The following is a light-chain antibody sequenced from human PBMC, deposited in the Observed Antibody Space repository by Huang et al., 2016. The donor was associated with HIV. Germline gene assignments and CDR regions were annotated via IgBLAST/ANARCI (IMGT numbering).Light chain of an antibody. Sequence: AIQLTQSPSSLSASVGDRVTITCRASQGISSALAWFQQKPGKPPKRLIYDASSVESGVPARFSGSGSGTDFTLTISSLQPEDFATYYCQQFSNYPPTFGQGTKLEIK. CDR2: DAS. CDR3: QQFSNYPPT. CDR1: QGISSA. V-gene: IGKV1D-13*01. J-gene: IGKJ2*01.